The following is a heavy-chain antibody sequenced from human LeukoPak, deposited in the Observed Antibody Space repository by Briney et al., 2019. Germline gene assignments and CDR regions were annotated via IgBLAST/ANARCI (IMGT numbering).Heavy chain of an antibody. CDR2: MNPNSGNS. V-gene: IGHV1-8*01. CDR3: ARGYSPSIRTTGNDY. CDR1: GYTFTSHD. Sequence: ASVKVSCKASGYTFTSHDINWVRQAAVQGLEWMGWMNPNSGNSGYAQNFQGRVIMTRDTSISTAYMELHSLRSEDTAVYYCARGYSPSIRTTGNDYWGQGTLVTVSS. D-gene: IGHD1-1*01. J-gene: IGHJ4*02.